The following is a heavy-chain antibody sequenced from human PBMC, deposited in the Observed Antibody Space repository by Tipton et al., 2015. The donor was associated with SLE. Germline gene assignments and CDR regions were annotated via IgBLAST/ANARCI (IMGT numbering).Heavy chain of an antibody. D-gene: IGHD2-21*01. CDR2: IYTSGST. J-gene: IGHJ3*01. V-gene: IGHV4-4*07. CDR1: GGSISSYY. CDR3: ARNCGGDCFGAFDV. Sequence: TLSLTCTVSGGSISSYYWSWIRQPAGKGLEWIGRIYTSGSTNYNPSLKSRVTISVATSRSQLSLKLTSVTAADTAVYYCARNCGGDCFGAFDVWGQGTMVSVSP.